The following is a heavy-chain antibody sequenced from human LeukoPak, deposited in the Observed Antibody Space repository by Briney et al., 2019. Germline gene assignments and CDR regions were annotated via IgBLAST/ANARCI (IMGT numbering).Heavy chain of an antibody. CDR1: GFIFDNYA. V-gene: IGHV3-43*02. J-gene: IGHJ4*02. Sequence: GGSLRLSCAAPGFIFDNYAIHWVRQAPGKGLEWVSLISGDGGSTSYADSVRGRFTISRDNTRKSLSLQMSSLRSEDTALYYCARESETSGWYDYWGQGTLVTVSS. CDR2: ISGDGGST. CDR3: ARESETSGWYDY. D-gene: IGHD6-19*01.